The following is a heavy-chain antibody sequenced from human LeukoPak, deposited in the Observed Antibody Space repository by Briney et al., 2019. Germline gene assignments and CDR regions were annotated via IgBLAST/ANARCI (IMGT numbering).Heavy chain of an antibody. Sequence: GGSLRLSCAASGFIVRSNYMSWFRQAPGKGLEWASVIYNDGRTYYADSVKGRFTISRDNAKNSLYLQMNSLRAEDTAVYYCARMVRGVTPLDYWGQGTLVTVSS. CDR2: IYNDGRT. J-gene: IGHJ4*02. D-gene: IGHD3-10*01. CDR3: ARMVRGVTPLDY. CDR1: GFIVRSNY. V-gene: IGHV3-53*01.